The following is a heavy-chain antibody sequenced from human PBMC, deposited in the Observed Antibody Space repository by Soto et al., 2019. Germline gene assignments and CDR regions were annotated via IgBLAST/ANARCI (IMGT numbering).Heavy chain of an antibody. CDR1: GGSVSSGSYY. D-gene: IGHD6-19*01. J-gene: IGHJ4*02. V-gene: IGHV4-61*01. CDR3: ARQSIAVARNYFDY. Sequence: SETLSLTCTVSGGSVSSGSYYWSWIRQPPGKGLEWIGYIYYSGSTNYNPSLKSRVTISVDTSKNQFSLKLSSVTAADTAVYYCARQSIAVARNYFDYWGQGTLDTVSS. CDR2: IYYSGST.